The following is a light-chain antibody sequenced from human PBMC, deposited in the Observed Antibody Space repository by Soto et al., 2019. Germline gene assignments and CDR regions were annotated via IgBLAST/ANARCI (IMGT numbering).Light chain of an antibody. CDR3: QQDGSSLFT. CDR1: QSVSSKY. V-gene: IGKV3-20*01. J-gene: IGKJ3*01. CDR2: GTS. Sequence: ENVLTQSPGTLSLSPGERATLSCRASQSVSSKYLAWYQQKPGQAPRVLIYGTSIRASGVPERFSGSGSGTDFTLTITRLEPEDFAVYYCQQDGSSLFTFGPGTKVDFK.